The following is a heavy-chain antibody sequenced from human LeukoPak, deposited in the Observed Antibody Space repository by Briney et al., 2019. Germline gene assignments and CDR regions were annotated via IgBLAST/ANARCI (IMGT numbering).Heavy chain of an antibody. J-gene: IGHJ4*02. D-gene: IGHD1-26*01. CDR1: GFTLSSYA. Sequence: GGSLRLSCAASGFTLSSYAMHWVRQPAGKGLEWVSAIGTAGDTFYPGSVKGRFTISRENAKKSLFLQMNSLRAEDTAVHYCARQNTPHGNFDYWGQGTLVTVSS. CDR3: ARQNTPHGNFDY. CDR2: IGTAGDT. V-gene: IGHV3-13*01.